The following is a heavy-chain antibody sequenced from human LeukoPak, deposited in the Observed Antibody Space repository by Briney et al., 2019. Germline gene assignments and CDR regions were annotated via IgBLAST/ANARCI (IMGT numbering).Heavy chain of an antibody. CDR1: GFTFSSYW. V-gene: IGHV3-74*01. J-gene: IGHJ4*02. CDR2: INSDGSST. Sequence: GGSLRLSCAASGFTFSSYWMYWVRQAPGKGLVWVSRINSDGSSTTYADSVKGRFTISRDNAKNTLSLQMNSLRAEDTSVYYCARYSGSRNTVDYWGQGTLVTVSS. D-gene: IGHD1-26*01. CDR3: ARYSGSRNTVDY.